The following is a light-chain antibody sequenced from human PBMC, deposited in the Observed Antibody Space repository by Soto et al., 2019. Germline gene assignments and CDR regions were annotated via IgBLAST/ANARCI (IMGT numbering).Light chain of an antibody. CDR3: QQYGTLPRT. CDR1: QSVGSTY. CDR2: GAS. J-gene: IGKJ4*01. Sequence: EIVLTPSPGTLSLSPGERATLSCRASQSVGSTYLAWYQQKPGQAPRLLIFGASSRATGIPDRFSGSGSGTDFSLTISRLEPEDFAVYYCQQYGTLPRTFGGGTKVDIK. V-gene: IGKV3-20*01.